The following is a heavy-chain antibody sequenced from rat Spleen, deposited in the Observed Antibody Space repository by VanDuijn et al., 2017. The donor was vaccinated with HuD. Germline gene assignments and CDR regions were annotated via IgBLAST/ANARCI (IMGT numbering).Heavy chain of an antibody. Sequence: EVQLVESDGGLVQPGRSLKLSCAASGFSFSAYYMAWVRQAPTKGLEWVATISYDGSSTYYRDSVKGRFTISRDNAKSTLYLQMDSLRSEDTATYYCTTAWVLNYWGQGVMVTVSS. D-gene: IGHD1-7*01. V-gene: IGHV5-20*01. CDR1: GFSFSAYY. J-gene: IGHJ2*01. CDR2: ISYDGSST. CDR3: TTAWVLNY.